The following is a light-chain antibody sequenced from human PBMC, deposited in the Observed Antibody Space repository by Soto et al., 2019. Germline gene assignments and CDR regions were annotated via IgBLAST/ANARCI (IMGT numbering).Light chain of an antibody. CDR2: GAS. V-gene: IGKV3-15*01. CDR1: QSVSSN. J-gene: IGKJ1*01. Sequence: EIVMTQSPATLSVSPGERATLSCRASQSVSSNLAWYQQKPVQAPRVLIYGASTRATGIPARFSGSGSGTEFTLTISSLQSEDFAVYYCQQYNNWPRAFGQGTKVEIK. CDR3: QQYNNWPRA.